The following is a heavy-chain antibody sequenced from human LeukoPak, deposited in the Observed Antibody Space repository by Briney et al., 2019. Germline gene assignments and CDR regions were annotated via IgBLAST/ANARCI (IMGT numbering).Heavy chain of an antibody. CDR1: GFTVSDYY. CDR2: IYSGGKT. Sequence: GGSLRLSCAVPGFTVSDYYMSWVRQAPGKGLEWVSVIYSGGKTYYADSVKGRFTISRDDSKNTLHLQMNSLRAEDTAVYYCARINYYDGSGFYRAYWGQGTLVTVSS. D-gene: IGHD3-22*01. V-gene: IGHV3-53*01. CDR3: ARINYYDGSGFYRAY. J-gene: IGHJ4*02.